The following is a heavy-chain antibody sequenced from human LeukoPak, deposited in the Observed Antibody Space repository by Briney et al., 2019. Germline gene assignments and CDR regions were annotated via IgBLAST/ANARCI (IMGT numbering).Heavy chain of an antibody. Sequence: ASVKVSCKASGYTFTSYYMHWVRQAPGQGLEWMGVINPSGGSTSYAQKFQGRVTMTRDTSTSTVYMELSSLRSEDTAVYYCARSPIRGYYYMDVWGKGTTVTVSS. J-gene: IGHJ6*03. CDR3: ARSPIRGYYYMDV. CDR1: GYTFTSYY. V-gene: IGHV1-46*01. CDR2: INPSGGST.